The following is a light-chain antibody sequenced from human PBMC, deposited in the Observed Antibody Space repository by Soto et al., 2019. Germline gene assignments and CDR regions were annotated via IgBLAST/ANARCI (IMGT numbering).Light chain of an antibody. Sequence: EVVMTQSPPTLSVSPGERATLSCRASQSVSTRLAWYQQKPGRAPRLLIHGASTRATGIPARFSGSGSATEFSLTISSLQSEDFAVYYCQQYNDWPLTFGEGTKVEL. V-gene: IGKV3-15*01. J-gene: IGKJ4*01. CDR3: QQYNDWPLT. CDR1: QSVSTR. CDR2: GAS.